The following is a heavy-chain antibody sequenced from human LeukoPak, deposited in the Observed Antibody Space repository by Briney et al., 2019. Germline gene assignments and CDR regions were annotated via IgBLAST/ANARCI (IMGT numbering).Heavy chain of an antibody. V-gene: IGHV4-59*01. D-gene: IGHD3-10*01. CDR3: ARDRGSPKTYYYGMDV. CDR1: GGSFSGYY. J-gene: IGHJ6*02. CDR2: IYYSGST. Sequence: SETLSLTCAVYGGSFSGYYWSWIRQPPGKGLEWIGYIYYSGSTNYNPSLKSRVTISVDTSKNQFSLKLSSVTAADTAVYYCARDRGSPKTYYYGMDVWGQGTTVTVSS.